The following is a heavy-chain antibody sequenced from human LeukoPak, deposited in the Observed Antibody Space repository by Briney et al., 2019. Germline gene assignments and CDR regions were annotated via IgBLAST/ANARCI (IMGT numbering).Heavy chain of an antibody. CDR2: SRNKLNSYTT. CDR1: GLSFSDYY. CDR3: ATESYNYYDGSGLSY. D-gene: IGHD3-22*01. Sequence: GSLRLSCVVSGLSFSDYYMDWVRQAPGKGLEWVGRSRNKLNSYTTDYAASVRGRFTISRDGSKTSLFLQMNSLKTEDTAVYWCATESYNYYDGSGLSYWGQGTLVTVSS. J-gene: IGHJ4*02. V-gene: IGHV3-72*01.